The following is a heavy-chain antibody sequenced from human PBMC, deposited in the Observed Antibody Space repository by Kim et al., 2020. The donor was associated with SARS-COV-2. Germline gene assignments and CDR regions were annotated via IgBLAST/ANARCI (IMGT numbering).Heavy chain of an antibody. CDR3: ARRYCGGGSCYDAFDI. CDR1: GYSFISYW. D-gene: IGHD2-15*01. V-gene: IGHV5-51*01. J-gene: IGHJ3*02. Sequence: GESLKISCKGSGYSFISYWIAWVRQMPGKGLEYMGIIYPGDSDTTYSPPFQGQVTISADKSISTAYLQWSSLKASDTAMYYCARRYCGGGSCYDAFDIWGQGTMVTVSS. CDR2: IYPGDSDT.